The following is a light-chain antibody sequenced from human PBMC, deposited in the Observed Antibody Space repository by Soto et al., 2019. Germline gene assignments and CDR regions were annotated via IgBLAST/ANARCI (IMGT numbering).Light chain of an antibody. Sequence: QSVLTQPRSVSGSPGQSVTISCTGTSSDVGGYNYVSWYQQHPDKAPKLLIYGNSNRPSGVSDRVSASKSGTSASLTITGLQAEDEADYYCQSYDSRLSCSVFGTGTKVTVL. CDR2: GNS. CDR1: SSDVGGYNY. CDR3: QSYDSRLSCSV. V-gene: IGLV2-11*01. J-gene: IGLJ1*01.